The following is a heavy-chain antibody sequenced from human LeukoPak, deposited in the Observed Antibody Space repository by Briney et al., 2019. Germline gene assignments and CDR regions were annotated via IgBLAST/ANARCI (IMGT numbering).Heavy chain of an antibody. CDR1: GFTFSSYA. D-gene: IGHD2-15*01. J-gene: IGHJ4*02. CDR3: AKDRWGSSGSGGGDY. Sequence: PGRSLRLSCAASGFTFSSYAMTWVRQAPGKGLEWVSTISNGGGSTYYADSVKGRFTISRDNSKNTVYLQMSSLRAEDTAVYYCAKDRWGSSGSGGGDYWGQGTLVTVSS. V-gene: IGHV3-23*01. CDR2: ISNGGGST.